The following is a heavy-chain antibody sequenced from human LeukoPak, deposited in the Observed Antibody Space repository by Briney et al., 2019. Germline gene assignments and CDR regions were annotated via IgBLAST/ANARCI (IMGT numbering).Heavy chain of an antibody. CDR1: GGSISSSSYY. J-gene: IGHJ4*02. CDR2: IYYSGST. V-gene: IGHV4-39*07. D-gene: IGHD3-9*01. Sequence: SETLSLTCTVSGGSISSSSYYWGWIRQPPGKGLEWIGSIYYSGSTNYNPSLKGRVTISVDTSKNQFSLKLSSVTAADTAVYYCASSVPYYDILTGYGLWGQGTLVTVSS. CDR3: ASSVPYYDILTGYGL.